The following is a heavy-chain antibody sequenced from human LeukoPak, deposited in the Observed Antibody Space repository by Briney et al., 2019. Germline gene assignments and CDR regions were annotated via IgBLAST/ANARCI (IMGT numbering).Heavy chain of an antibody. CDR1: GGSISSGDYY. CDR3: ARWNNDVLTGYYDSFDY. V-gene: IGHV4-30-4*08. D-gene: IGHD3-9*01. J-gene: IGHJ4*02. CDR2: IYYSGST. Sequence: SQTLSLTCTVSGGSISSGDYYWSWIRQPPGKGLEWIGYIYYSGSTYYNPSLKSRVTISVDTSKNQFSLKLSSVTAADTAVYFCARWNNDVLTGYYDSFDYWGQGILVTVSS.